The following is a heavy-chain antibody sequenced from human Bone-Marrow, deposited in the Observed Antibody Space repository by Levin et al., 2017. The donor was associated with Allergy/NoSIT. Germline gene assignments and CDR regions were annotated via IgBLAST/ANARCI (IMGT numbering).Heavy chain of an antibody. J-gene: IGHJ4*02. CDR1: GFTFSSYA. Sequence: GGSLRLSCSASGFTFSSYAMHWVRQAPGKGLEYVSAISSNGGSTYYADSVKGRFTISRDNSKNTLYLQMSSLRAEDTAVYYCVKDSSSWFDYFDYWGQGTLVTVSS. CDR3: VKDSSSWFDYFDY. CDR2: ISSNGGST. V-gene: IGHV3-64D*06. D-gene: IGHD6-13*01.